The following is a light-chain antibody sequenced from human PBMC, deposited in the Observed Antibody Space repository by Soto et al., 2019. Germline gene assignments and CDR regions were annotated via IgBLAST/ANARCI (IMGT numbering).Light chain of an antibody. J-gene: IGLJ2*01. CDR3: CSYAGSSTAL. CDR2: EGS. CDR1: SSDVGSDNL. Sequence: QSALTQPASVSGSPGQSITISCTGTSSDVGSDNLVSWYQQHPGKAPKLMIYEGSKRPSGVSNRFSGSKSGNTASLTISGLQAEDEADYYCCSYAGSSTALFGGGTKLTVL. V-gene: IGLV2-23*01.